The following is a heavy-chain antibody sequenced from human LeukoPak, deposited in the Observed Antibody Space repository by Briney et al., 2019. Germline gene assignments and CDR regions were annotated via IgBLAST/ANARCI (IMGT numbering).Heavy chain of an antibody. J-gene: IGHJ6*03. D-gene: IGHD1-26*01. CDR1: GYTFTGYY. CDR3: ARSQISSIVGATTHYYYYYMDV. Sequence: ASVKVSCKASGYTFTGYYMHWVRQAPGQGLEWMGWINPNSGGTNYAQKLQGRVTMTRDTSISTAYMELSRLRSDDTAVYYCARSQISSIVGATTHYYYYYMDVWGKGTTVTVSS. V-gene: IGHV1-2*02. CDR2: INPNSGGT.